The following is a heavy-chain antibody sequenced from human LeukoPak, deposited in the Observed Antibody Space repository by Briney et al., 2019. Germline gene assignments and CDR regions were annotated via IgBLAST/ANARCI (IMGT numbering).Heavy chain of an antibody. CDR3: ARDWIEYCSSTSCHPPYYYYYGMDV. V-gene: IGHV1-2*04. Sequence: GASVKVSCKASGYTFTGYYRHWVRQAPGQGLEWMGWINPNSGGTNYAQKFQGWVTMTRDTSISTAYMELSRLRSDDTAVYYCARDWIEYCSSTSCHPPYYYYYGMDVWGQGTTVTVSS. CDR1: GYTFTGYY. J-gene: IGHJ6*02. CDR2: INPNSGGT. D-gene: IGHD2-2*01.